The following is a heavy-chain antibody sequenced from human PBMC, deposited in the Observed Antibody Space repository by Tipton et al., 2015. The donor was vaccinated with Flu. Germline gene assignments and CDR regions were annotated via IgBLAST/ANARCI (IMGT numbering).Heavy chain of an antibody. CDR2: VYHSR. V-gene: IGHV4-34*01. CDR1: GGSLNGYF. J-gene: IGHJ4*02. D-gene: IGHD2-2*01. CDR3: ARGVPAAIGEAHFDY. Sequence: GLVKPSETLSLTCAVYGGSLNGYFWSWIRQAPGKGLEWIGEVYHSRPNPSLKSRVTISVDTSKNQFFLNLRSVTAADTAVYYCARGVPAAIGEAHFDYWGQGSLVTVSS.